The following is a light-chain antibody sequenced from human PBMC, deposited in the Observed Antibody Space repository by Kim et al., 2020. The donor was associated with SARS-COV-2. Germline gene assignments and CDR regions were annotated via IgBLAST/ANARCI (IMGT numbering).Light chain of an antibody. CDR3: NSRDSSGNHV. CDR1: SLRTYY. CDR2: GKN. J-gene: IGLJ1*01. Sequence: ALRHTVRITCQGDSLRTYYASWYQHKPGQAPILVIYGKNNRPSGIPDRFSGSSSGNTASLTITGAQAEDEADYYCNSRDSSGNHVFGTGTKVTVL. V-gene: IGLV3-19*01.